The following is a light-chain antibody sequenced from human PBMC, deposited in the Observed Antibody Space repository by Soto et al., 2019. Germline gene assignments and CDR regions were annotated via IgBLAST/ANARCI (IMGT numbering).Light chain of an antibody. Sequence: DIVMTQSPDSLAVSLGERATINCKSSQSVLYHSDNKNYLAWYQQKPGQPPKLLIDWAPTRDSGVPDRFSGSGSGADFTLTISSLQAEDVAGYYCQQYYTTLSFGGGTKVEIK. J-gene: IGKJ4*01. V-gene: IGKV4-1*01. CDR1: QSVLYHSDNKNY. CDR3: QQYYTTLS. CDR2: WAP.